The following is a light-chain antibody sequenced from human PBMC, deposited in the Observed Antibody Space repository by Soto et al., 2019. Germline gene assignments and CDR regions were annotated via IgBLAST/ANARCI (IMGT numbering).Light chain of an antibody. CDR3: QQYGTSPRT. CDR2: AAF. V-gene: IGKV1-12*01. Sequence: IQLTQYPSPVPASVGDGVTISCRASEDINSRLAWYQQKPGNAPKLLIYAAFILQSGVPSRFSGYGSGTDFTLTISRLEPEDFAVYFCQQYGTSPRTFGQGTKVDIK. CDR1: EDINSR. J-gene: IGKJ1*01.